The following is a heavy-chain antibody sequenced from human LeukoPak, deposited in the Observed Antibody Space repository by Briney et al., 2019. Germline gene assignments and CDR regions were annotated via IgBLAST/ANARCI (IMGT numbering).Heavy chain of an antibody. D-gene: IGHD3-3*01. CDR3: ARDGFWSGYTFWFDP. J-gene: IGHJ5*02. CDR1: GFTFSYYG. V-gene: IGHV3-33*01. Sequence: PGGSLRPSCAASGFTFSYYGMHWVRQAPGKGLEWVAVIWSNGNDEYYADSVKGRFTISRDNAKNSLYLQMNSLRAEDTAVYYCARDGFWSGYTFWFDPWGQGTLVTVSS. CDR2: IWSNGNDE.